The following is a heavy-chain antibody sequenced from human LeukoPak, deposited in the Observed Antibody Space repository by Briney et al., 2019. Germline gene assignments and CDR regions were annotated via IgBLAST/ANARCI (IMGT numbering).Heavy chain of an antibody. CDR1: GYTFTSYY. D-gene: IGHD2-2*01. J-gene: IGHJ6*04. Sequence: GASVKVSCKASGYTFTSYYMHWVRQAPGQGLEWMGIINPSGGSTSYAQKFQGRVTMTRDPSTSTVYMELSSLRSEDTAVYYCARDSSAYCSSTSCYYYYCMDVWGKGTTVTVSS. CDR3: ARDSSAYCSSTSCYYYYCMDV. CDR2: INPSGGST. V-gene: IGHV1-46*01.